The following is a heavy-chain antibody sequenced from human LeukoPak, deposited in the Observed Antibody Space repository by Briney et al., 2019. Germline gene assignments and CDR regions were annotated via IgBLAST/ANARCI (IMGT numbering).Heavy chain of an antibody. CDR2: INPNSGGT. Sequence: ASVKVSCKSSGYTFTGYYMHWVRQAPGQGLEWMGWINPNSGGTNYAQKFQGRVTMTRDTSISTAYMELSRLRSDDTAVYYCARGGSVAGSGPYYFHFSMAVWGKGTTVTVSS. CDR3: ARGGSVAGSGPYYFHFSMAV. J-gene: IGHJ6*03. V-gene: IGHV1-2*02. CDR1: GYTFTGYY. D-gene: IGHD3-16*01.